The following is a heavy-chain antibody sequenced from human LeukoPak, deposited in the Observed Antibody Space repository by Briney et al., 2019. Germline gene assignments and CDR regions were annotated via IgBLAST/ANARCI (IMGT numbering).Heavy chain of an antibody. CDR2: INPSGGST. J-gene: IGHJ6*03. Sequence: ASVKVSCKASGYTFTRYYIHWVRQAPGQGLEWMGLINPSGGSTNYAQKFQGRVTMTRDTSTSTVYMELSSLRSEDTAVYYCARGPSITMVRGGQWYYYMDVWGKGTTVTISS. CDR1: GYTFTRYY. CDR3: ARGPSITMVRGGQWYYYMDV. D-gene: IGHD3-10*01. V-gene: IGHV1-46*01.